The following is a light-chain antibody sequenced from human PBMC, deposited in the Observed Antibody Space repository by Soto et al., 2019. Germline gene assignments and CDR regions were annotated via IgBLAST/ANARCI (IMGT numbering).Light chain of an antibody. CDR3: SSFTSNSTYV. V-gene: IGLV2-14*01. J-gene: IGLJ1*01. Sequence: QSALTQPASVSGSPGQSITISCTGTSSDVGGYNLVSWYQQHPGKAPKLMIYEVNNRPSGVSNRFSGSKSGNTASLTISGLQAEDEADYYCSSFTSNSTYVFGTGTKLTVL. CDR2: EVN. CDR1: SSDVGGYNL.